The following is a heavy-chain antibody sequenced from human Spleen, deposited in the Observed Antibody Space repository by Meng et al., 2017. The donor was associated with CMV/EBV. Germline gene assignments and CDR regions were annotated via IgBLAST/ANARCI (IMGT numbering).Heavy chain of an antibody. Sequence: TVSGASISSGGYYWSWIRQHPGKGLEWIGYIYYSGSTYYNPSLKSRVIISIDTSKNQFSLKLSSVTAADTAVYYCARVDWSGYYRFDYWGQGTLVTVSS. CDR3: ARVDWSGYYRFDY. J-gene: IGHJ4*02. D-gene: IGHD3-3*01. V-gene: IGHV4-31*02. CDR2: IYYSGST. CDR1: GASISSGGYY.